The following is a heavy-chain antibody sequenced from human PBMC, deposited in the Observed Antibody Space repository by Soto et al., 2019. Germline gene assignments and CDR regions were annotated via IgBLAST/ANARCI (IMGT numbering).Heavy chain of an antibody. CDR1: GYIFSNYY. J-gene: IGHJ6*03. CDR3: ARSGVVIIPAALLHYYYYMDV. CDR2: INPSGGST. D-gene: IGHD3-3*01. Sequence: GASVKVSCKASGYIFSNYYMHWVRQAPGQGLEWMGIINPSGGSTSYAQKFRGRVTMTRDTSTSTVYMELSSLRSEDTAVYYCARSGVVIIPAALLHYYYYMDVWGKGTTVTVSS. V-gene: IGHV1-46*03.